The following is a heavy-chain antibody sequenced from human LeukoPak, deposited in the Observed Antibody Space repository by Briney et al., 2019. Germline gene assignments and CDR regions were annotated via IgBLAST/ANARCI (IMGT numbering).Heavy chain of an antibody. CDR3: ARVRSIAEAGHDAFDI. J-gene: IGHJ3*02. CDR1: GYTFTGYY. V-gene: IGHV1-2*02. CDR2: INPNSGGT. Sequence: GASVKVSCKASGYTFTGYYMHWVRQAPGQGLEWMGWINPNSGGTNYAQKFQGRVTMTRDTSISTAYMELSRLRSDDTAVYYCARVRSIAEAGHDAFDIWGQGTMVTVSS. D-gene: IGHD6-19*01.